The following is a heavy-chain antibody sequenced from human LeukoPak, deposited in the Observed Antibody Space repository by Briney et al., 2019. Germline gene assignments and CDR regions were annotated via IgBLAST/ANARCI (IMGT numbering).Heavy chain of an antibody. CDR2: IIPIFGTA. CDR3: ARERERVGAFDY. CDR1: GGTFSSYA. D-gene: IGHD1-26*01. Sequence: ASVKVSCKASGGTFSSYAISWVRQAPGQGLEWMGGIIPIFGTANYAQKFQGRVTITAGESTSTAYMELSSLRSEDTAVYYCARERERVGAFDYWGQGTLVTVSS. J-gene: IGHJ4*02. V-gene: IGHV1-69*13.